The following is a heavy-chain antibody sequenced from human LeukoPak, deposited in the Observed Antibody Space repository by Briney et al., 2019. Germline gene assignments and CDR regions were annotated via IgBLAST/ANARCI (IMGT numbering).Heavy chain of an antibody. D-gene: IGHD6-13*01. CDR2: IYHSGST. CDR3: VAAAGTDYYYGMDV. Sequence: SGTLSLTCAVSGGSISSSNWWSWVRQPPGEGLEWIGEIYHSGSTNYNPSLKSRVTISVDKSKNQFSLKLSSVTAADTAVYYCVAAAGTDYYYGMDVWGQGTTVTVSS. V-gene: IGHV4-4*02. J-gene: IGHJ6*02. CDR1: GGSISSSNW.